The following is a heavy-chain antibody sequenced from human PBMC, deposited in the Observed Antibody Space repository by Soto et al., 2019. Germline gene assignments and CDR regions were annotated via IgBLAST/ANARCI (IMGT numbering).Heavy chain of an antibody. CDR1: GYTFTSYD. CDR3: ARDRNDFWSGYPTAYFDY. J-gene: IGHJ4*02. Sequence: ASVKVSCKASGYTFTSYDINWVRQATGQGLEWMGWMNPNSGNTGYAQKFQGRVTMTRNTSISTAYMELSSLRSADTAVYYCARDRNDFWSGYPTAYFDYWGQGTLVTVSS. V-gene: IGHV1-8*01. CDR2: MNPNSGNT. D-gene: IGHD3-3*01.